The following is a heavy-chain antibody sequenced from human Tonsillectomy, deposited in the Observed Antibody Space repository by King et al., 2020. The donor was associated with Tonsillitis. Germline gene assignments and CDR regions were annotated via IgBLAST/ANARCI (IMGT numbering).Heavy chain of an antibody. CDR2: LYYSGST. Sequence: QLQESGPGLVKPSETLSLTCSVSGGSISSNNYYWGWIRQPPGKGLEWIGSLYYSGSTYYNPSLKSRVTMSVDTSKNQFSLKLTSVTAADTAVYYCARMYYYGSGSYKQFDYGGQGTLVTVSS. CDR3: ARMYYYGSGSYKQFDY. V-gene: IGHV4-39*07. D-gene: IGHD3-10*01. J-gene: IGHJ4*02. CDR1: GGSISSNNYY.